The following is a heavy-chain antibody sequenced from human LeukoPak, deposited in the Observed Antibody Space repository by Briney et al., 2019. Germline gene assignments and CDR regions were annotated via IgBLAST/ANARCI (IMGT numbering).Heavy chain of an antibody. CDR1: GGSISSSSYY. CDR2: IYYSGST. J-gene: IGHJ5*02. CDR3: ARQSITQDDPNWFDP. D-gene: IGHD3-10*01. Sequence: SETLSLTCTVSGGSISSSSYYWGWIRQPPGKGLEWIGSIYYSGSTYYNPSLKSRVTISVDTSKNQFSLKLSSVTAADTAVYYCARQSITQDDPNWFDPWGQGTLVTVFS. V-gene: IGHV4-39*01.